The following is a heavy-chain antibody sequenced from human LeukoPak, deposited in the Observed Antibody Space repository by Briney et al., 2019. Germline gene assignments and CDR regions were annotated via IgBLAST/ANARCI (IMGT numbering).Heavy chain of an antibody. V-gene: IGHV3-53*01. J-gene: IGHJ6*02. CDR2: IYSGGST. CDR3: ARGISYSSRSYYYYYGMDV. Sequence: EGSLRLSCAASGFTVSSNYMSWVRQAPGKGLEWVSVIYSGGSTYYADSVKGRFTISRDNSKNTLYLQMNSLRAEDTAVYYCARGISYSSRSYYYYYGMDVWGQGTTVTVSS. CDR1: GFTVSSNY. D-gene: IGHD6-13*01.